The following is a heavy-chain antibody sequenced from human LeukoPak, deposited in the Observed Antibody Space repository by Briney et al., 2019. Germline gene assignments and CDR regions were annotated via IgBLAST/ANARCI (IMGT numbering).Heavy chain of an antibody. D-gene: IGHD3-10*01. J-gene: IGHJ4*02. Sequence: PSETLSLTCTVSGGSISSYYWSWIRQPPGKGLEWIGYIYYSGSTNYNPSLKSRVTISVDTSKNQFSLKLSSVTAADTAVYYCARGSYGSGSYYIVYWGQGTLVTVSS. CDR2: IYYSGST. V-gene: IGHV4-59*01. CDR1: GGSISSYY. CDR3: ARGSYGSGSYYIVY.